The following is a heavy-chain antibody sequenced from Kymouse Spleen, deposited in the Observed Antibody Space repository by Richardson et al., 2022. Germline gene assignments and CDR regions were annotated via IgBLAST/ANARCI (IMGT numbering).Heavy chain of an antibody. V-gene: IGHV3-30*18. J-gene: IGHJ6*02. D-gene: IGHD1-7*01. CDR1: GFTFSSYG. Sequence: QVQLVESGGGVVQPGRSLRLSCAASGFTFSSYGMHWVRQAPGKGLEWVAVISYDGSNKYYADSVKGRFTISRDNSKNTLYLQMNSLRAEDTAVYYCAKDRGLELRYYYYGMDVWGQGTTVTVSS. CDR3: AKDRGLELRYYYYGMDV. CDR2: ISYDGSNK.